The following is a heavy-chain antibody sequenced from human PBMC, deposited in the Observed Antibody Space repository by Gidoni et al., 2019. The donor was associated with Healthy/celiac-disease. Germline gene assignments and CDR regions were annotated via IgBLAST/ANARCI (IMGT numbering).Heavy chain of an antibody. V-gene: IGHV3-30-3*01. CDR3: ARGPVDYSNYGWFDP. CDR1: GFTFSSYA. Sequence: QVQLVESGGGVVKPGRSLRLSGAASGFTFSSYAMHWVRQAPGKGLGWVAVISYDGSNKYYADSVKGRFTISRDNSKNTLYLQMNSLRAEDTAVYYCARGPVDYSNYGWFDPWGQGTLVTVSS. D-gene: IGHD4-4*01. J-gene: IGHJ5*02. CDR2: ISYDGSNK.